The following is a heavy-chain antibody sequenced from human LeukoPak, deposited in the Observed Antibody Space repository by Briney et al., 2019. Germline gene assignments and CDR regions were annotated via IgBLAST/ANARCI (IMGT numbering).Heavy chain of an antibody. J-gene: IGHJ6*03. CDR2: IYYSGST. D-gene: IGHD2-15*01. CDR3: AREGVGYCSGGSCHGGFWYYYMDV. Sequence: SETLSLTCTVSGGSISSSSYYWGWIRQPPGKGLEWIGSIYYSGSTYYNPSLKSRVTISVDTSKNQFSLKLSSVTAADTAVYYCAREGVGYCSGGSCHGGFWYYYMDVWGKGTTVTVSS. CDR1: GGSISSSSYY. V-gene: IGHV4-39*07.